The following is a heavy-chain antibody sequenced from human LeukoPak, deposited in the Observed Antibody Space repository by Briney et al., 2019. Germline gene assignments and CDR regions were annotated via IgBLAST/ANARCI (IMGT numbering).Heavy chain of an antibody. CDR3: ARGGAYPLLHMDV. CDR1: GDSVSSNSAA. J-gene: IGHJ6*03. CDR2: TYYRSMRYA. V-gene: IGHV6-1*01. Sequence: TSQTLSLTCAISGDSVSSNSAAWNWIRQSPSRGLEWLGRTYYRSMRYADYAVSVKRRITITPPTSKNQSPLQLNSVTPEDTAVYYCARGGAYPLLHMDVWGKGTTVTVYS. D-gene: IGHD2-2*01.